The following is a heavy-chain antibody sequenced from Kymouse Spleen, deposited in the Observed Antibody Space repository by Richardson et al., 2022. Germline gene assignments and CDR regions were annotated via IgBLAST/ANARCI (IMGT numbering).Heavy chain of an antibody. CDR2: ISYDGSNK. D-gene: IGHD4-17*01,IGHD4-23*01. CDR3: AKDPDYGDYFDY. J-gene: IGHJ4*02. V-gene: IGHV3-30*18. CDR1: GFTFSSYG. Sequence: QVQLVESGGGVVQPGRSLRLSCAASGFTFSSYGMHWVRQAPGKGLEWVAVISYDGSNKYYADSVKGRFTISRDNSKNTLYLQMNSLRAEDTAVYYCAKDPDYGDYFDYWGQGTLVTVSS.